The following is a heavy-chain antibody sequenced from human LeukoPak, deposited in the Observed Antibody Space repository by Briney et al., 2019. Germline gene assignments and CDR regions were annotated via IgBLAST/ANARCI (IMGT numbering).Heavy chain of an antibody. J-gene: IGHJ4*02. V-gene: IGHV1-69*04. CDR2: IIPIVGIV. Sequence: ASVKVSCKASGGTFSRYAISWVRQAPGQGLEWMGRIIPIVGIVNYAQKFQGRVTITADKSTSTAYMELSSLRSEDTAVYYCASGPPGGRYFDYWGQGTLVTVSS. CDR1: GGTFSRYA. D-gene: IGHD3-16*01. CDR3: ASGPPGGRYFDY.